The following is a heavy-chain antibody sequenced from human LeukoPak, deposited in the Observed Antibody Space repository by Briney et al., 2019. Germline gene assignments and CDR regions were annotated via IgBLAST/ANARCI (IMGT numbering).Heavy chain of an antibody. CDR1: GGSISSYY. J-gene: IGHJ4*02. Sequence: PSETLSLTCTVSGGSISSYYWNWIRQPPGKGLEWIGYIYYSGSTNYNPSLKSRVTISVDTSKNQFSLKLSSVTAADTAVYYCAREWGYSSGWSVVDYWGQGTLVTVSS. CDR3: AREWGYSSGWSVVDY. D-gene: IGHD6-19*01. CDR2: IYYSGST. V-gene: IGHV4-59*01.